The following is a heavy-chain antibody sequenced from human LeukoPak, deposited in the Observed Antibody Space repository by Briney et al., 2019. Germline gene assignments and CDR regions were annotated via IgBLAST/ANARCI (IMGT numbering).Heavy chain of an antibody. CDR1: GFTFSSYS. D-gene: IGHD1-26*01. V-gene: IGHV3-23*01. Sequence: GGSLRLSCAASGFTFSSYSMNWVRQAPGKGLEWVSAISGSGGSTYYADSVKGRFTISRDNSKNTLYLQMNSLRAEDTAVYYCAKGLVGATLGPLDYWGQGTLVTVSS. CDR3: AKGLVGATLGPLDY. CDR2: ISGSGGST. J-gene: IGHJ4*02.